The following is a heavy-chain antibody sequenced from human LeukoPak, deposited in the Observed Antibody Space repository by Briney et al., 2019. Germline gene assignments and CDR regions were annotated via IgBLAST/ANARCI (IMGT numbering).Heavy chain of an antibody. V-gene: IGHV4-39*07. CDR1: GGSISSSSYY. Sequence: SETLSLTCTVSGGSISSSSYYWGWIRPPPGKGLEWIGSIYYSGSTYYNPSLKSRVTISVDTSKNQFSLKLSSVTAADTAVYYCARAQPLYYDSSGYYFDYWGQGTLVTVSS. D-gene: IGHD3-22*01. CDR3: ARAQPLYYDSSGYYFDY. J-gene: IGHJ4*02. CDR2: IYYSGST.